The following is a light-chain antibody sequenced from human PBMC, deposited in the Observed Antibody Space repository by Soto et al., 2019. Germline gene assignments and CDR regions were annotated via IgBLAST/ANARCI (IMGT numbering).Light chain of an antibody. CDR1: SSNIGADYD. CDR2: GNS. J-gene: IGLJ3*02. Sequence: QSVLTQPPSVSGAPGQRVTISCTGSSSNIGADYDVHWYQQLPGTAPKLLIYGNSNRPSGVPDRFSGSKSGTSASLAITWLQAEDGADYYCQSYDSSLSAVVFGGGTKLTVL. CDR3: QSYDSSLSAVV. V-gene: IGLV1-40*01.